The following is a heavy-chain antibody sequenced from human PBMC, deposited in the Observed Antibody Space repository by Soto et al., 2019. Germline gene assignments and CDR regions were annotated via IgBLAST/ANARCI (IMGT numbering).Heavy chain of an antibody. CDR1: GYTFTSYG. D-gene: IGHD7-27*01. CDR2: ISAYNGNT. V-gene: IGHV1-18*01. Sequence: QVQLVQSGAEVKKPGASVKVSCKASGYTFTSYGISWVRQAPGLGLEGMGWISAYNGNTNYAQKLQGRVTMTTDTSTSKAYLELRSLRSDDTAVYYCARAQTGDGTDDDACDIWGQGTMVTVSS. CDR3: ARAQTGDGTDDDACDI. J-gene: IGHJ3*02.